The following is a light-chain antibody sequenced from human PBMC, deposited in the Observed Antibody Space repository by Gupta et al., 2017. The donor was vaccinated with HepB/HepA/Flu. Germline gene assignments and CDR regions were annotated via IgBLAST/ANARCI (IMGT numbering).Light chain of an antibody. CDR3: GTWDSSLSALV. CDR1: SSNIGNNY. V-gene: IGLV1-51*02. Sequence: QSVLTQPPSVSAAPGQKVTISCSGSSSNIGNNYVSWYQHLPGTAPKLLIYENKKRPSGIPDRFSGSKSGTSATLGITGLQTGDEADYYCGTWDSSLSALVFGGGTKLTVL. CDR2: ENK. J-gene: IGLJ2*01.